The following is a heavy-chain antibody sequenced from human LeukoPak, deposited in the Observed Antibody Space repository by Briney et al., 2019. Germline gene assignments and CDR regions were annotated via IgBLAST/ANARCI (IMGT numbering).Heavy chain of an antibody. V-gene: IGHV3-30*02. CDR3: ARGNSNGFDI. CDR2: IRFDGTAQ. Sequence: GGSLRLSCAASGFTFSDYVMDWVRQAPGKGREWVSFIRFDGTAQYYADSVKGRFTISRDNSKNTLYLQVNNVRPDDTAVYYCARGNSNGFDIWGQGTMVTVSS. CDR1: GFTFSDYV. J-gene: IGHJ3*02. D-gene: IGHD1-7*01.